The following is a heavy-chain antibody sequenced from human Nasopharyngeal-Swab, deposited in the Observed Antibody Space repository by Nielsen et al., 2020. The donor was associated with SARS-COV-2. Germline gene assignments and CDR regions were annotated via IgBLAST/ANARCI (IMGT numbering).Heavy chain of an antibody. V-gene: IGHV3-23*01. J-gene: IGHJ4*02. CDR3: AMAMDFALDY. CDR1: GFTFSSYW. Sequence: GESLKISCAASGFTFSSYWMSWVRQAPGKGLEWVSAISGSGGSTYYADSVKGRFTISRDNSKNTLYLQMNGLRAEDTAVYYCAMAMDFALDYWGQGTLVTVSS. CDR2: ISGSGGST. D-gene: IGHD2-2*03.